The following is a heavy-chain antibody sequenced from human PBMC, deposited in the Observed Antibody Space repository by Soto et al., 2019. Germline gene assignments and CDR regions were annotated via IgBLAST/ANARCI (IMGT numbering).Heavy chain of an antibody. CDR1: GYTFTLFG. D-gene: IGHD2-2*02. V-gene: IGHV1-18*01. CDR3: ARVGQYRDFAY. J-gene: IGHJ4*02. Sequence: QVQLVQSGAEVKKPGASVKVSCTTSGYTFTLFGITWVRQAPGQGLEWMVWISPYNGDTKYAEKLEGRVTLTTDTSTDTAYMELTSLTSDDTAEYYCARVGQYRDFAYWGQGTIVTVSS. CDR2: ISPYNGDT.